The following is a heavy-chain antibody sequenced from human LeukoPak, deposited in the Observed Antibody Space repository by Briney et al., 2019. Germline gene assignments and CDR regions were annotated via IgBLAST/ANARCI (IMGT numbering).Heavy chain of an antibody. CDR2: ISAYNGNT. V-gene: IGHV1-18*01. Sequence: ASVTVSCKASGYTFINYGISWVRQAPGQGLEWMGWISAYNGNTNYAQKLQGRVTMTTDTSTSTAYMELRSLRSDDTAVYYCATGVVTAILSSDAFDIWGQGTMVTVSS. CDR1: GYTFINYG. D-gene: IGHD2-21*02. CDR3: ATGVVTAILSSDAFDI. J-gene: IGHJ3*02.